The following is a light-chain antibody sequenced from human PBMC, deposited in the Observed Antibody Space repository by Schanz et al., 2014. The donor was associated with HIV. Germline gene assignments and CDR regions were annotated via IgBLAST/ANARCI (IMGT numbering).Light chain of an antibody. CDR2: KAS. CDR1: QSISSW. J-gene: IGKJ1*01. V-gene: IGKV1-5*03. Sequence: DIQMTQSPSTLSASVGDRVTITCRASQSISSWLAWYQQKPGKAPKLLIYKASSLQSGVPSRFSGSGSGTDFTLTISCLQSEDFATYYCQQYNTSPRTFGQGTKVDMK. CDR3: QQYNTSPRT.